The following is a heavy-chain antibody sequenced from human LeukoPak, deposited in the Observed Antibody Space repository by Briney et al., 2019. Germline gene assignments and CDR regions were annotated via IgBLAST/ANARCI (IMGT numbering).Heavy chain of an antibody. V-gene: IGHV3-30-3*01. J-gene: IGHJ6*02. CDR3: ARDSYGMDV. Sequence: GRSLRLSCAASGFTFSSYAMHWVRQAPDKGLEWVAVISYDGSNKYYADSVKGRFTISRDNSKNTLYLQMNSLRAEDTAVYYCARDSYGMDVWGQGTTVTVSS. CDR1: GFTFSSYA. CDR2: ISYDGSNK.